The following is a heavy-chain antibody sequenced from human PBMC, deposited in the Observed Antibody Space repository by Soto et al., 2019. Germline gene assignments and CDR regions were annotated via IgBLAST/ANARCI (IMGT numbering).Heavy chain of an antibody. CDR2: IWYDGSNK. D-gene: IGHD3-3*01. CDR1: GFTFSSYG. V-gene: IGHV3-33*01. CDR3: ARPTAPSTIFGVADLYYYHMDV. Sequence: LSLTCAASGFTFSSYGMHWVRQAPGKGLEWVAFIWYDGSNKYYADSVKGRFTISRDNSKDTLYLQMNSLRAEDTAVYYCARPTAPSTIFGVADLYYYHMDVWGKGTTVTVSS. J-gene: IGHJ6*03.